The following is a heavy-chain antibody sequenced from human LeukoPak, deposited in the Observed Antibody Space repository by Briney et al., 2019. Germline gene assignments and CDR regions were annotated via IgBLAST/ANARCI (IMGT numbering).Heavy chain of an antibody. CDR1: GFSFSNYA. J-gene: IGHJ4*02. Sequence: GGSLRLSCAASGFSFSNYAMSWVRQAPGKGLEWVSGIGAGGGSTYYADSVKGRFTISRDNSRNTLYLQMNSLRADDTAVYYCAKLGMVRGEGYWGQGTLVTVST. D-gene: IGHD3-10*01. CDR2: IGAGGGST. CDR3: AKLGMVRGEGY. V-gene: IGHV3-23*01.